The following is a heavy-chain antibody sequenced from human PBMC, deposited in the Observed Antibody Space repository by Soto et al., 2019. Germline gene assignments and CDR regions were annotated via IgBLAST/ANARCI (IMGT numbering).Heavy chain of an antibody. V-gene: IGHV6-1*01. J-gene: IGHJ6*02. Sequence: SQTLSLTCAISGDSVSSNSAAWNWIRQSPSRGLEWLGRTYYRSKWYNDYAVSVKSRITINPDTSKNQFSLQLNSVTPEDTAVYYCARAPLARKYYYYGMDVWGQGTTVTVSS. CDR1: GDSVSSNSAA. CDR3: ARAPLARKYYYYGMDV. CDR2: TYYRSKWYN.